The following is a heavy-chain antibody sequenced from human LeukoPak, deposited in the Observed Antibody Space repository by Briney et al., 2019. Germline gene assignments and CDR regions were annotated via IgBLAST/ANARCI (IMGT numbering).Heavy chain of an antibody. Sequence: SETLSLTCTVSGGSISSYYWSWIRQPAGKGLEWIGRIYTSGSTNYNPSLKSRVTMSVDTSKNQFSLKLSSVTAADTAVYYCARGTEGGELGYWFDPWGQGTLVTVSS. V-gene: IGHV4-4*07. D-gene: IGHD1-26*01. CDR3: ARGTEGGELGYWFDP. J-gene: IGHJ5*02. CDR2: IYTSGST. CDR1: GGSISSYY.